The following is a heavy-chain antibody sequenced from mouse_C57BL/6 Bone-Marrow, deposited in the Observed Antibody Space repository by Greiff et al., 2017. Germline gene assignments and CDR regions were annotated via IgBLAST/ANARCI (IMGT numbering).Heavy chain of an antibody. D-gene: IGHD2-12*01. V-gene: IGHV1-39*01. CDR3: AKRYNYDDTMNN. J-gene: IGHJ4*01. CDR2: INPNYGTT. CDR1: GYSFTDYN. Sequence: EVQLQQPGPELVKPGASVKISCKASGYSFTDYNMNWVKQSNGKSLVWIGVINPNYGTTSYNQKFKGKATLTVDPSNSTAYIQLNSLTSEDSAVYNSAKRYNYDDTMNNWGQGTTVTVSS.